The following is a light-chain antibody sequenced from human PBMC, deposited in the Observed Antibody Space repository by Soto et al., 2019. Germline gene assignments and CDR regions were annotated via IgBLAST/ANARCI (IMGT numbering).Light chain of an antibody. J-gene: IGKJ1*01. CDR1: QSVSIN. CDR2: GAS. CDR3: HQYNNWPRT. Sequence: EIVMTQSPATLSVSPGERATLSCRASQSVSINLAWYQQKPGQAPRLLIYGASTRATGIPARFSGSGSGTEFTLTISSLQSEDFAFYYCHQYNNWPRTFGQGTKVDSK. V-gene: IGKV3-15*01.